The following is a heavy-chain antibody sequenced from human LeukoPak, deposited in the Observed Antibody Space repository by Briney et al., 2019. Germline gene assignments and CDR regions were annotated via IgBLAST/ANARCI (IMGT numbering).Heavy chain of an antibody. CDR2: INPDGSTT. V-gene: IGHV3-74*01. D-gene: IGHD2-21*02. J-gene: IGHJ4*02. CDR1: GFTFSRYW. CDR3: CRRGGDDYYDY. Sequence: GESLRLSCAASGFTFSRYWIHWVRQAPGKGLEWVSRINPDGSTTTYADSGKGRFTISRDNSKNTLYLQMNSLRAEDTAVYHCCRRGGDDYYDYWGQGTLVTVSS.